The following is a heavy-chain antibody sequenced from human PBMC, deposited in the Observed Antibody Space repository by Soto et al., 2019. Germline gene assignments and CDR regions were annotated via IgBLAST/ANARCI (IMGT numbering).Heavy chain of an antibody. D-gene: IGHD3-3*01. CDR2: INHSGST. Sequence: SETLSLTCAVYGGSFSGYYWSWIRQPPGKGLEWIGEINHSGSTNYNPSLKSRVTISVDTSKNQFSLKLSSVTAADTAGYYCARGRPSGFWSGYYQQARWFDPWGQGTLVTVSS. J-gene: IGHJ5*02. CDR3: ARGRPSGFWSGYYQQARWFDP. V-gene: IGHV4-34*01. CDR1: GGSFSGYY.